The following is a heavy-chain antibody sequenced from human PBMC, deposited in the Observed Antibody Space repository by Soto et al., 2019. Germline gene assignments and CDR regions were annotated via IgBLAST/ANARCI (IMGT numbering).Heavy chain of an antibody. CDR1: GYSFTSYW. V-gene: IGHV5-51*01. D-gene: IGHD3-3*01. CDR3: ARHYDFWSAPLYYMDV. CDR2: IYPGDSDT. Sequence: GESLKISCKGSGYSFTSYWIGWVRQMPGKGLEWMGIIYPGDSDTRYSPSFQGQVTISADKSISTAYLQWSSLKASDTAMNYCARHYDFWSAPLYYMDVWGKGTTVTVSS. J-gene: IGHJ6*03.